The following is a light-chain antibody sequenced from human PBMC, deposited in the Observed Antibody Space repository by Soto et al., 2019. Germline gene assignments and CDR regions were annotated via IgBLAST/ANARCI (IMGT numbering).Light chain of an antibody. CDR1: QTGDSRY. V-gene: IGKV3-20*01. J-gene: IGKJ1*01. Sequence: IMLNQTPCALSLSPGERATLSCRASQTGDSRYLAWYQQKRGQAPRLLIYAASSRATGVPDRFSGSGSGTDFTLTIRRREPEDFAVYYCQQYDSTVWTFGQGTKVDIK. CDR3: QQYDSTVWT. CDR2: AAS.